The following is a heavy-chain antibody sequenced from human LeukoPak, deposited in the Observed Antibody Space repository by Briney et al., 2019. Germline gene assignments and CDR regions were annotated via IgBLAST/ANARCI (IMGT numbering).Heavy chain of an antibody. J-gene: IGHJ4*01. CDR3: ARSFWSGYYAFDY. CDR2: ISHSGSA. V-gene: IGHV4-38-2*02. CDR1: GYSISSGFY. D-gene: IGHD3-3*01. Sequence: MTSETLSLTCTVSGYSISSGFYWGWVRQPPGKGLEWIGTISHSGSAYYNPSLKSRVSISLDTSKNQFSLKVSSVTAADTAVYYCARSFWSGYYAFDYWGHGTLVTVSS.